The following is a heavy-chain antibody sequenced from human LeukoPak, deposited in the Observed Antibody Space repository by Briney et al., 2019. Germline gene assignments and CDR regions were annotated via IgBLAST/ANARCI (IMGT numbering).Heavy chain of an antibody. Sequence: GGSLRLSCAASGFTFSSNAMTWVRQAPGKGLEWVLSISSDAVNTYYAGSVKGRFTISRDNSKNTLYLQMNSLRAEDTALYYCAKTRYGGSGNPYFFDYWGQGTLVTVSS. CDR1: GFTFSSNA. J-gene: IGHJ4*02. V-gene: IGHV3-23*01. CDR3: AKTRYGGSGNPYFFDY. D-gene: IGHD3-10*01. CDR2: ISSDAVNT.